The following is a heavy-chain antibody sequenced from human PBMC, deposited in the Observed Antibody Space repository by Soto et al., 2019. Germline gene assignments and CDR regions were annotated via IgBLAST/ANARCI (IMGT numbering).Heavy chain of an antibody. V-gene: IGHV3-23*01. D-gene: IGHD6-6*01. Sequence: EVQLLESGGGLVQPGGSLRLSCAASGFTFSNYAMTWVRQAPGKGLGWVSTISGSGDNTYYADSVRGRFTISRDNSKNTLYQQLNSLRADDTAVYYCAKRPLTARHTDYWGQGTLVTVSS. CDR3: AKRPLTARHTDY. CDR2: ISGSGDNT. J-gene: IGHJ4*02. CDR1: GFTFSNYA.